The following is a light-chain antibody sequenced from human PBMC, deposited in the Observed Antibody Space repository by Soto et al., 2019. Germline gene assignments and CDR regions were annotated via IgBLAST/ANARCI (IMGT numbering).Light chain of an antibody. CDR3: CSYASSRSLV. J-gene: IGLJ2*01. Sequence: QSALTQPASVSGSHGQSITISCTGTSSDVGSYNLVSWYQQHPGKAPKLMIYEGSKRPSGVSNRFSGSKSGNTASLTISGLQAEDEADYYCCSYASSRSLVFGGGTKLTVL. V-gene: IGLV2-23*01. CDR2: EGS. CDR1: SSDVGSYNL.